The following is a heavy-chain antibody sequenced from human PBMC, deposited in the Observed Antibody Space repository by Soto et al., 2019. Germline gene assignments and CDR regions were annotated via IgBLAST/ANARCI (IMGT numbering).Heavy chain of an antibody. J-gene: IGHJ4*02. CDR3: ARVAEVISFSYGYFDY. D-gene: IGHD5-18*01. V-gene: IGHV1-69*13. Sequence: SVKVSCKASGGTFSSYSISWVLQAPGEGLEWMGGIIPIFGTANYAQKFQGRVTITADESTSTAYMELSSLRSEDTAVYYCARVAEVISFSYGYFDYWGQGTLVTVSS. CDR2: IIPIFGTA. CDR1: GGTFSSYS.